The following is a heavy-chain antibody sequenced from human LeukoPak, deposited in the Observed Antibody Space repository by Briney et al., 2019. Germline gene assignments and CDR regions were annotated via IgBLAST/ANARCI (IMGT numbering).Heavy chain of an antibody. D-gene: IGHD3-16*01. CDR2: IKQDGRQI. CDR1: GFTFSSYW. J-gene: IGHJ4*02. Sequence: SGGSLRHSCAASGFTFSSYWMSWVRQAPGKGLESVANIKQDGRQIYYVDSVKGRFTISRDNAKNSLYLQMNSLRVEDTAVYYCARSLWPEDYWGQGTLVTVSS. CDR3: ARSLWPEDY. V-gene: IGHV3-7*01.